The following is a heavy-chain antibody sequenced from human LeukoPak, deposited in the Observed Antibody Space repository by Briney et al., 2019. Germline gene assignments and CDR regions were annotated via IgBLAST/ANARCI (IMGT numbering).Heavy chain of an antibody. CDR1: GFTFSSYE. V-gene: IGHV3-48*03. Sequence: GGSLRLSCAASGFTFSSYEMNWVRQAPGKGLEWVSYIGSSGSTIYYADSVQGRFTISRDNAKNSLYLRMNNLRAEDTAVYYCARNRAIYYYDSSGFDPWGQGTLVTVSS. CDR2: IGSSGSTI. CDR3: ARNRAIYYYDSSGFDP. D-gene: IGHD3-22*01. J-gene: IGHJ5*02.